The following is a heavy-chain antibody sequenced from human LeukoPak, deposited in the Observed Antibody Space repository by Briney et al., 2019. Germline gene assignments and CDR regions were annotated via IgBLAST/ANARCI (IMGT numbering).Heavy chain of an antibody. CDR3: ARVGYCSSTSCYIDAFDI. J-gene: IGHJ3*02. CDR2: IYTSGST. CDR1: GGSISSYY. V-gene: IGHV4-4*07. D-gene: IGHD2-2*03. Sequence: SETLSLTCTVSGGSISSYYWSWIRQPAGKGLEWIGRIYTSGSTNYNPSLKSRVTMSVDTSKNQFSLKLSSVTAADTAVYYCARVGYCSSTSCYIDAFDIWGQGTMVTVSS.